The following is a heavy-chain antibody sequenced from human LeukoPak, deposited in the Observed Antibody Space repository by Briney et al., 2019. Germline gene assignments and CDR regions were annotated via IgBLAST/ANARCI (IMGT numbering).Heavy chain of an antibody. CDR3: ARVRIQLFDAFDI. J-gene: IGHJ3*02. Sequence: GGSLRLSCAASGFTFSSYSMNWVRQAPGKGLEWVSSISSSSSYIYYADSVKGRFTISRDNAKNSLYLQMNSLRAEDTAVYYCARVRIQLFDAFDIWGQGTMVTVSP. V-gene: IGHV3-21*01. CDR1: GFTFSSYS. D-gene: IGHD5-18*01. CDR2: ISSSSSYI.